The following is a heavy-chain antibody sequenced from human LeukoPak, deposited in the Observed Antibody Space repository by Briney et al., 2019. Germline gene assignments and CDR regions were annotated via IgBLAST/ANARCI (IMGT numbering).Heavy chain of an antibody. CDR2: ISGDGGST. V-gene: IGHV3-43*02. CDR1: GFTFDEYA. CDR3: AKEDDFWSGYYGY. Sequence: GGSLRLSCAASGFTFDEYAMHWVRQAPGKGVEWVSLISGDGGSTYYADSVKGRFTISRDNSKNSLYLQMNSLRTEDTALYYCAKEDDFWSGYYGYWGQGTLVTVSS. D-gene: IGHD3-3*01. J-gene: IGHJ4*02.